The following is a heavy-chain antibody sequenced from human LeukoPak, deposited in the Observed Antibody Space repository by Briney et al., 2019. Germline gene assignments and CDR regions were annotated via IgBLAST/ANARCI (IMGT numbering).Heavy chain of an antibody. D-gene: IGHD3-10*01. CDR3: ARGLRGVIA. V-gene: IGHV3-74*01. CDR2: ISGSGGST. Sequence: GGSLRLSCAASGFTFSSYWMHWVRQAPGKGLEWVSAISGSGGSTYYADSVKGRFTISRDNAKNTLYLQMNSLRAEDTAVYYCARGLRGVIAWGQGTLVTVSS. CDR1: GFTFSSYW. J-gene: IGHJ5*02.